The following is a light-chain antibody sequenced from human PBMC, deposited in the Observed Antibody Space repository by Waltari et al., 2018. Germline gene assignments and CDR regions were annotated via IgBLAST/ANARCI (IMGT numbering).Light chain of an antibody. CDR2: MAS. CDR3: QQYSSFST. V-gene: IGKV1-5*03. CDR1: QSVGTW. Sequence: DIQMTQSPSTLSASVGDRVTISCRASQSVGTWLAWYQQKPGKAPKLLIYMASSLDSGVPSRLSGSGSGTDFTLTISSLQPDDFATYSCQQYSSFSTFGQGTKV. J-gene: IGKJ2*01.